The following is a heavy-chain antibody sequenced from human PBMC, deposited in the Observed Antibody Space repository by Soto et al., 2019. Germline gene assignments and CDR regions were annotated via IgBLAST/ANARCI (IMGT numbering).Heavy chain of an antibody. D-gene: IGHD1-1*01. CDR1: WFTFSVSA. CDR3: SRLPTWKFRFDP. Sequence: GGSLRLSCAGSWFTFSVSAMHWVRQASGKGLEWVGRIKSRSNNYATAYAASVKGRFTISRDDSKNTAYLQMNSLKIEDTAVYNCSRLPTWKFRFDPWGQGTLGTV. J-gene: IGHJ5*02. V-gene: IGHV3-73*01. CDR2: IKSRSNNYAT.